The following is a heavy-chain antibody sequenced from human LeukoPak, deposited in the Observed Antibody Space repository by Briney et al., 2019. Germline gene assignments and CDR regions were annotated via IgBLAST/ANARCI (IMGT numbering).Heavy chain of an antibody. Sequence: PGESLKISCKGSGYSFTTYWIGWVRQMPGKGLEWMGIIYPGDSDTRYSPSFQGQVTISVDKSISTAYLQWNNLKASDTAMYYCAGQDIVVVATATRAFDIWGQGTMVTVSS. CDR1: GYSFTTYW. J-gene: IGHJ3*02. V-gene: IGHV5-51*01. CDR3: AGQDIVVVATATRAFDI. CDR2: IYPGDSDT. D-gene: IGHD2-15*01.